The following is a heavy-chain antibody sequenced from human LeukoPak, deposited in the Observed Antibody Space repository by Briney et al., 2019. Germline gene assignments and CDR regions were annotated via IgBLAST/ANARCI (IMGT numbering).Heavy chain of an antibody. Sequence: QPGGSLRLSCAASGFTFDDYAMHWVRQAPGKGLEWVSAISWNSGSIGYADSVKGRFTISRDNAKNSLYLQMNSLRAEDTALYYCAKDSAQRGYDSHLDYWGQGTLVTVSS. V-gene: IGHV3-9*01. D-gene: IGHD5-12*01. CDR2: ISWNSGSI. J-gene: IGHJ4*02. CDR3: AKDSAQRGYDSHLDY. CDR1: GFTFDDYA.